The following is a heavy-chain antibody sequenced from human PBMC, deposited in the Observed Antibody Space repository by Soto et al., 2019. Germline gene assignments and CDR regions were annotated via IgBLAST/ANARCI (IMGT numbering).Heavy chain of an antibody. CDR1: GGSFSGYY. CDR2: INHSGST. CDR3: ARGGRYSGYDYYPRRPQITRMDV. D-gene: IGHD5-12*01. J-gene: IGHJ6*02. V-gene: IGHV4-34*01. Sequence: SETLSLTCAVYGGSFSGYYWSGIRQPPGKGLEWIGEINHSGSTNYNPSLKSRVTISVDTSKNQFSLKLSSVTAADTAVYYCARGGRYSGYDYYPRRPQITRMDVWGQGTTVT.